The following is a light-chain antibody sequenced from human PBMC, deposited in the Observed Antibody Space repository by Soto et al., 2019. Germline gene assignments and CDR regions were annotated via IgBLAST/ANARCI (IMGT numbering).Light chain of an antibody. CDR1: QSVNNH. V-gene: IGKV3-15*01. Sequence: EIVMTQSPATLSVSPGERATLSCRASQSVNNHLAWYQQKPGQAPRLLISYASSRATGIPARFSGSGSGTEFTLTISSLQSEDFAVYYCQQYNNWPLTFGGGTKVEIK. J-gene: IGKJ4*01. CDR2: YAS. CDR3: QQYNNWPLT.